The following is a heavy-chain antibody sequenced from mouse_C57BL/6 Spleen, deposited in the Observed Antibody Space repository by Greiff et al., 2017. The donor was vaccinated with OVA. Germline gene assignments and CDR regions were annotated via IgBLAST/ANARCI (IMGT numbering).Heavy chain of an antibody. CDR3: AGGDSSGYGY. Sequence: EVQLQQSGPELVKPGASVKISCKASGYTFTDYYMNWVKQSHGKSLEWIGDINPNTRGSIDNQKFKGKATLTVDKSSSTAYMELRSLTSEDSAVYYCAGGDSSGYGYWGQGTTLTVSS. J-gene: IGHJ2*01. CDR2: INPNTRGS. V-gene: IGHV1-26*01. CDR1: GYTFTDYY. D-gene: IGHD3-2*02.